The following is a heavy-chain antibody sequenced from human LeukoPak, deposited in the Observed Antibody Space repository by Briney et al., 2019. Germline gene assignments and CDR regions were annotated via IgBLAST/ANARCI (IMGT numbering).Heavy chain of an antibody. J-gene: IGHJ4*02. Sequence: PGGSLRLSCAASGFTFSSYGMHWVRQAPGKGLEWVAFIRYDGSNKYYADSVKGRFTISRDNSKNTLYLQMNSLRAEDTAVYYCAKDQSPMVRGVVGYFDFWGQGTLVTVSS. CDR2: IRYDGSNK. V-gene: IGHV3-30*02. CDR1: GFTFSSYG. D-gene: IGHD3-10*01. CDR3: AKDQSPMVRGVVGYFDF.